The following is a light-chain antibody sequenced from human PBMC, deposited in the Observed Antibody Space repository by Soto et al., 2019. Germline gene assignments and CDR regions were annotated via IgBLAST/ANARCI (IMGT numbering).Light chain of an antibody. CDR3: SSYTSSSTLWV. V-gene: IGLV2-14*01. CDR2: EVS. Sequence: QYALTQPASVSGSPGQSITISCTGTSSDVGGYNYVSWYQQHPGKAPKLMIYEVSNRPSGVSNRFSGSKSGNTASLTISGLQAEDEADYSCSSYTSSSTLWVFGGGTKLTVL. J-gene: IGLJ2*01. CDR1: SSDVGGYNY.